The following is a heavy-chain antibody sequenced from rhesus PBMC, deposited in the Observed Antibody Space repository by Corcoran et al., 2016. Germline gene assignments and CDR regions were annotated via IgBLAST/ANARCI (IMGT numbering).Heavy chain of an antibody. Sequence: QVQLQESGPGLVKPSETLSLTCSVSGGSVSGGYNWNWIRQSPGKGLEWIGYRSDSRATNYNASLKNRVTIAKDTSKNQFSRKLSSVTAADTAVYYCGRSGAATGAYWGQGVLVTVSS. J-gene: IGHJ4*01. CDR2: RSDSRAT. CDR1: GGSVSGGYN. D-gene: IGHD6-31*01. V-gene: IGHV4-76*01. CDR3: GRSGAATGAY.